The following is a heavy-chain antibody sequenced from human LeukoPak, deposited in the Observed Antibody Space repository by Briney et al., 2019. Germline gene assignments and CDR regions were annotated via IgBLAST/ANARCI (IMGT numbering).Heavy chain of an antibody. Sequence: ASVKVSCKASGYTFTSYGISWVRQAPGQGLERMGWISAYNGNTNYAQKLQGRVTMTTDTSTSTAYMELRSLRSDDTAVYYCARFRYSGSYEPFDYWGQGTLVTVSS. CDR2: ISAYNGNT. D-gene: IGHD1-26*01. CDR3: ARFRYSGSYEPFDY. J-gene: IGHJ4*02. CDR1: GYTFTSYG. V-gene: IGHV1-18*01.